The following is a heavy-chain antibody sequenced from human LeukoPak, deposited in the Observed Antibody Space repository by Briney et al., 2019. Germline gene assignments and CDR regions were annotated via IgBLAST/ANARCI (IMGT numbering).Heavy chain of an antibody. V-gene: IGHV4-61*02. CDR2: IYTSAST. CDR3: AGKYYYDSSGYFYVDW. J-gene: IGHJ4*02. Sequence: SSETLSLTCTVSGGSISSGNYYWSWIRQPAGKGLEWIGRIYTSASTYYNPSLKSRVTISMDTSKNEFSLKLRSVTAADTAVYYCAGKYYYDSSGYFYVDWWGQGTLVTVSS. CDR1: GGSISSGNYY. D-gene: IGHD3-22*01.